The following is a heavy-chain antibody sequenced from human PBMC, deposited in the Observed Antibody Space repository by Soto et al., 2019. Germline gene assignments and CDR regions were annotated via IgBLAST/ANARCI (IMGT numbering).Heavy chain of an antibody. Sequence: ASVKVSCKASGYTFTGYYMHWVRQAPGRGLEWMGWINPNSGGTNYAQKFQGWVTMTRDTSISTAYMELSRLRSDDTAVYYCARGDVVVVAAKQFDYWGQGTLVTVAS. D-gene: IGHD2-15*01. V-gene: IGHV1-2*04. CDR3: ARGDVVVVAAKQFDY. J-gene: IGHJ4*02. CDR1: GYTFTGYY. CDR2: INPNSGGT.